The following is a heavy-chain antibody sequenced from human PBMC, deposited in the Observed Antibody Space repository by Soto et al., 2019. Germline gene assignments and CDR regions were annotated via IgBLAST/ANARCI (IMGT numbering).Heavy chain of an antibody. J-gene: IGHJ6*03. D-gene: IGHD3-10*01. Sequence: ASVKVSCKVSGYTLTELSMHWVRQAPGKGLEWMGGFDPEDGETIYAQKFQGRVTMTEDTSTDTAYMELSSLRSEDTAVYYCATDTPMIARGVMGYYYYMDVWGKGTTVTVSS. CDR2: FDPEDGET. V-gene: IGHV1-24*01. CDR1: GYTLTELS. CDR3: ATDTPMIARGVMGYYYYMDV.